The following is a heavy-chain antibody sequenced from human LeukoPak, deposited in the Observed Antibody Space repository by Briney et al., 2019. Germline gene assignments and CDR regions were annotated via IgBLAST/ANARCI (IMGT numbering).Heavy chain of an antibody. D-gene: IGHD2/OR15-2a*01. Sequence: PSETLSLTCTVSGVSISSSNSYWGWIRQPPGKGLEWIGSIYYSGSTYYNPSLKSRVTISVDTSKSQFSLKLSSVTAADTAVYYCARVVIGYYYYYYMDVWGKGTTVTVSS. CDR1: GVSISSSNSY. CDR2: IYYSGST. J-gene: IGHJ6*03. V-gene: IGHV4-39*07. CDR3: ARVVIGYYYYYYMDV.